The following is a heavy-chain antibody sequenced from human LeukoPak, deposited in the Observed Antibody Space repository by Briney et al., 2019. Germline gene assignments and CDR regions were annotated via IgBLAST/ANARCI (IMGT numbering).Heavy chain of an antibody. CDR2: MKRDGSEK. CDR3: ASLDSAHPSGVH. V-gene: IGHV3-7*01. J-gene: IGHJ4*02. Sequence: GSLKISCEASTFTFIPGWMSWVRQAPGKGLEWVAMMKRDGSEKLYVDSVRGRFTISRDNAKNSLYLQMDSLRDEDSALYYCASLDSAHPSGVHWGQGTLVTVSS. CDR1: TFTFIPGW. D-gene: IGHD5-18*01.